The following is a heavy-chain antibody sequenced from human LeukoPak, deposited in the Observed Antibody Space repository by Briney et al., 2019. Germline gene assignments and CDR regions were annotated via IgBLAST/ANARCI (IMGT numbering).Heavy chain of an antibody. V-gene: IGHV3-21*01. J-gene: IGHJ4*02. CDR3: AKRGSSGSYRYLEY. D-gene: IGHD1-26*01. CDR1: GFTFSSYS. CDR2: ISSSSGYI. Sequence: GGSLRLSCAASGFTFSSYSMNWVRQAPGKGLEWVSSISSSSGYIYYADSVKGRFTISRDNAKNSLYLQMNSLRAEDTAVYYCAKRGSSGSYRYLEYWGQGTLVTVSS.